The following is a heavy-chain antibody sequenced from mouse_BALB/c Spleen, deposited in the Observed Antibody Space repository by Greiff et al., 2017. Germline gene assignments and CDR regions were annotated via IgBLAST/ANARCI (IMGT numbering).Heavy chain of an antibody. CDR3: ARHALRNYLDY. V-gene: IGHV5-12-2*01. CDR2: ISNGGGST. Sequence: EVQRVESGGGLVQPGGSLKLSCAASGFTFSSYTMSWVRQTPEKRLEWVAYISNGGGSTYYPDTVKGRFTISRDNAKNTLYLQMSSLKSEDTAMYYCARHALRNYLDYWGQGTTLTVSS. CDR1: GFTFSSYT. J-gene: IGHJ2*01.